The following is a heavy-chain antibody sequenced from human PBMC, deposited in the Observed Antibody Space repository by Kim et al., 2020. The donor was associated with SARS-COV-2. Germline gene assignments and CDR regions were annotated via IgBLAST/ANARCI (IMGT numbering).Heavy chain of an antibody. D-gene: IGHD3-16*01. Sequence: SETLSLTCAVYGGSFSGYYWSWIRQPPGKGLEWIGEINHSGSTNYNPSLKSRVTISVDTSKNQFSLKLSSVTAPDTAVYYCARSLRLYYYYGMDVWGQGTTVTVSS. CDR3: ARSLRLYYYYGMDV. CDR2: INHSGST. CDR1: GGSFSGYY. J-gene: IGHJ6*02. V-gene: IGHV4-34*01.